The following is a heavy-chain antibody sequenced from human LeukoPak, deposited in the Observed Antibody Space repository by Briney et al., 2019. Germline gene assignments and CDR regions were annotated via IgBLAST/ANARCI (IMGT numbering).Heavy chain of an antibody. CDR2: IRYDGSIK. CDR1: GFTLRNYG. D-gene: IGHD3-10*01. J-gene: IGHJ4*02. CDR3: AKDVNVGGDYFDY. Sequence: PGGSLRLSCAASGFTLRNYGMHWVRLGPGKGLEWVAFIRYDGSIKYYVDSVKGRFTVSRDNSKNTLYLQMNSLRADDTAVYYCAKDVNVGGDYFDYWGQGTLVTVSS. V-gene: IGHV3-30*02.